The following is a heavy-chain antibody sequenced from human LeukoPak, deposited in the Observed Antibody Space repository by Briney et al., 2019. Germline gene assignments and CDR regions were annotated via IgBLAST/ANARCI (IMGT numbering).Heavy chain of an antibody. V-gene: IGHV3-23*01. CDR2: ILGRGSST. CDR1: GFTVSGYA. D-gene: IGHD2-15*01. CDR3: AKDPSFVVYSTLLYFDY. J-gene: IGHJ4*02. Sequence: GESLRLCCAPHGFTVSGYAMGWVRQAPGKGVGWDSAILGRGSSTYYADAVKGRFTIYRVNSKNTLYLQMNSLSAEDTAVYYCAKDPSFVVYSTLLYFDYWGQGTLVTVSS.